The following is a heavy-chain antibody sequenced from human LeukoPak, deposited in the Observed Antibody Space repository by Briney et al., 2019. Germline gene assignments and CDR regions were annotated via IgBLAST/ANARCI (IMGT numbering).Heavy chain of an antibody. V-gene: IGHV7-4-1*02. CDR2: INTNTGNP. CDR1: GYTFTSYA. D-gene: IGHD3-9*01. Sequence: ASVKVSCKASGYTFTSYAMNWVRQAPRQGLEWMGWINTNTGNPTYAQGFTGRFVFSLDTSVSTAYLQISSLKAEDTAGYYCARRGYDILTGYHRYYYYGMDVWGQGTTVTVSS. J-gene: IGHJ6*02. CDR3: ARRGYDILTGYHRYYYYGMDV.